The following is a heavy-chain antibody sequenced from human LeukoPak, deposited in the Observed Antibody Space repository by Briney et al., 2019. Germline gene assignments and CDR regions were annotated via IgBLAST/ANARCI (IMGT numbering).Heavy chain of an antibody. Sequence: PTETLSLTCTVSGGSISSSSYYWGWIRQPPGKGLEWIGSIYYSGSTYYNPSLKSRFTISVDTSKNQFSLKLSSVTAADTAVYYCARERQQLVPGYYYYGMDVWGQGTTVTVSS. CDR3: ARERQQLVPGYYYYGMDV. D-gene: IGHD6-13*01. CDR2: IYYSGST. CDR1: GGSISSSSYY. J-gene: IGHJ6*02. V-gene: IGHV4-39*02.